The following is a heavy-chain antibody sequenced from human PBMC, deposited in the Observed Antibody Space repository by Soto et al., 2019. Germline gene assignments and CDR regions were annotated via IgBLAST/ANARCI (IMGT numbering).Heavy chain of an antibody. Sequence: LSLTCTVSGGSIRSYYWSWIRQPPGKGLEWIGYIYYSGSTNYNPSLKSRVTISVDTSKNQFSLKLSSVTAADTAVYYCASAPNYDYYFDYWGQGTLVTVSS. J-gene: IGHJ4*02. V-gene: IGHV4-59*01. CDR3: ASAPNYDYYFDY. CDR1: GGSIRSYY. CDR2: IYYSGST. D-gene: IGHD1-7*01.